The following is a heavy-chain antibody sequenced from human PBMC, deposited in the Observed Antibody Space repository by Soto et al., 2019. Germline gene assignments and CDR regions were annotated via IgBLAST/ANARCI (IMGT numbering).Heavy chain of an antibody. CDR2: LSYDESNT. V-gene: IGHV3-30*18. CDR1: GFTFGDFG. J-gene: IGHJ4*02. CDR3: AKSGLEWSRTTDY. D-gene: IGHD3-3*01. Sequence: QVQLVESGGGVVQPGRSLRLSCLASGFTFGDFGMHWVRQAPGKGLEWVAALSYDESNTYYADSVKGRFTISRDISKITVYFQINSLRPEDTALYFCAKSGLEWSRTTDYWGPGTLVTVSS.